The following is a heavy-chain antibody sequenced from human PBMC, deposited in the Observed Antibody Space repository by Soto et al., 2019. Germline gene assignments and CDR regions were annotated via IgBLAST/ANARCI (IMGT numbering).Heavy chain of an antibody. CDR1: GGTFSSYA. V-gene: IGHV1-69*01. CDR2: IIPIFGTA. Sequence: QVQLVQSGAEVKKPGSSVKVSCKASGGTFSSYAISWVRQAPGQGLEWRGGIIPIFGTANYAQKFQGRVTITADESTSKAYMKLSSLESEDTAVYYCARVNIRGGYEFNWFDPWGQGTLVTVSS. D-gene: IGHD5-12*01. J-gene: IGHJ5*02. CDR3: ARVNIRGGYEFNWFDP.